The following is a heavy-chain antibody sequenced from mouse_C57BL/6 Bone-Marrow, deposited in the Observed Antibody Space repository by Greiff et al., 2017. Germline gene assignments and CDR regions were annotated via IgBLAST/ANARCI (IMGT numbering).Heavy chain of an antibody. J-gene: IGHJ4*01. CDR3: ARGFK. Sequence: DVKVVASWGGLVKPGGSLKLSCAASGFTFSDYGMHWVRQAPAKGLEWVAYISSGSCTISYADTVKGRFTISRDNAKNTLFLQMTSLRSEDTAMYYCARGFKWGQGTSVTVSS. CDR1: GFTFSDYG. CDR2: ISSGSCTI. V-gene: IGHV5-17*01.